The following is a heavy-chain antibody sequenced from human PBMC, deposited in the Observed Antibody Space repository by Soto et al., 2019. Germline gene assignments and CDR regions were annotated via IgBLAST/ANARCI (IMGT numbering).Heavy chain of an antibody. CDR1: GFTVSTYG. D-gene: IGHD2-8*02. J-gene: IGHJ4*02. CDR3: TGEVASGY. CDR2: ISRDGGTK. Sequence: QVQLVESGGGVVQPGRSLRLSCAVSGFTVSTYGMHWVRQAPCKVLEWVAVISRDGGTKYYADSVKGRFTISRDNSRNTLFLEMNSLRGDDMAVYYCTGEVASGYWGQGTLVTVSS. V-gene: IGHV3-30*03.